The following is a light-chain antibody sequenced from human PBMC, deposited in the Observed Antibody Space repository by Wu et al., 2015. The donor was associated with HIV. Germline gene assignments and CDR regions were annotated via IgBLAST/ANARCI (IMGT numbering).Light chain of an antibody. CDR2: GAS. Sequence: DIQLTQSPSFLSASVGDRVTMTCRASQGMITYLAWYQQKPGKAPRLLIYGASTLQSGVPSRFSGSGSGTDFTLTISSLQPEDVATYYCQKYNTAPWTFGQGTKVEMK. J-gene: IGKJ1*01. CDR3: QKYNTAPWT. V-gene: IGKV1-27*01. CDR1: QGMITY.